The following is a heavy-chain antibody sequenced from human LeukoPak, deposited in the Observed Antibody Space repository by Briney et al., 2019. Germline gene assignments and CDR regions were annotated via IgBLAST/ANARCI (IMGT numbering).Heavy chain of an antibody. J-gene: IGHJ3*02. CDR1: GYTFTSYG. CDR3: ARGYGSGSYYEYYVPNAFDI. CDR2: ISAYNGNT. V-gene: IGHV1-18*01. Sequence: ASVKVPCKASGYTFTSYGISWVRQAPGQGLEWMGWISAYNGNTNYAQKLQGRVTMTTDTSTSTAYMELRSLRSDDTAVYYCARGYGSGSYYEYYVPNAFDIWGQGTMVTVSS. D-gene: IGHD3-10*01.